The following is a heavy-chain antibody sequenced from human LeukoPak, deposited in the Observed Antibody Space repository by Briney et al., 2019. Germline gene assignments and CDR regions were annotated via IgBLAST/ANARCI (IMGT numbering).Heavy chain of an antibody. CDR2: IKQDGSEK. J-gene: IGHJ1*01. CDR3: ARDGVVSPWPEYFQH. V-gene: IGHV3-7*01. Sequence: GGSLRLSCAASGFTFSSYWMSWGRQAPGKGVGGVANIKQDGSEKYYVDSVKGRFTISRDNAKNSLYLQMNSLRAEDTAVYYCARDGVVSPWPEYFQHWGQGTLVTVSS. D-gene: IGHD3-22*01. CDR1: GFTFSSYW.